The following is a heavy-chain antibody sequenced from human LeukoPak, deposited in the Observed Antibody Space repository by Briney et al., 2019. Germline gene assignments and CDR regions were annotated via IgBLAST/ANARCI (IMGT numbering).Heavy chain of an antibody. J-gene: IGHJ3*02. Sequence: SETLSLTCAVYGGSFSGYYWSWIRQPPGKGLEWIGEINHSGSTNYNPSLKSRVTISVDTSKNQFSLKLSSVTAADTAVYYCARDPPGRIVGATPNAFDIWGQGTMVTVSS. CDR3: ARDPPGRIVGATPNAFDI. CDR1: GGSFSGYY. V-gene: IGHV4-34*01. CDR2: INHSGST. D-gene: IGHD1-26*01.